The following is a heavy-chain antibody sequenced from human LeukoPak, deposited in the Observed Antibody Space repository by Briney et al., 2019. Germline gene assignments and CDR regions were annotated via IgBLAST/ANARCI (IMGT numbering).Heavy chain of an antibody. CDR3: ARIGVLRFLEWLPNWFDP. V-gene: IGHV5-51*01. D-gene: IGHD3-3*01. CDR1: GYSFTSYW. Sequence: GESLKISCKGSGYSFTSYWIGWVRQMPGKGLEWMGIIYPGDSDTRYSPSFQGQVTTSADKSISTAYLQWSSLKASDTAMYYCARIGVLRFLEWLPNWFDPWGQGTLVTVSS. J-gene: IGHJ5*02. CDR2: IYPGDSDT.